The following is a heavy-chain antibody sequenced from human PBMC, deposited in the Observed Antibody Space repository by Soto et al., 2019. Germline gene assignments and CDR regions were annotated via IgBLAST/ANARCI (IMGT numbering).Heavy chain of an antibody. J-gene: IGHJ4*02. CDR3: ARGHLYYDFWSGYYTPLYYFDY. CDR2: INHSGST. V-gene: IGHV4-34*01. D-gene: IGHD3-3*01. Sequence: SETLSLTCAVYGGSFSGYYWSWIRQPPGKGLEWIGEINHSGSTNYNPSLKSRVTISVDTSKNQFSLKLSSVTAADTAVYYCARGHLYYDFWSGYYTPLYYFDYWGQGTLVTVSS. CDR1: GGSFSGYY.